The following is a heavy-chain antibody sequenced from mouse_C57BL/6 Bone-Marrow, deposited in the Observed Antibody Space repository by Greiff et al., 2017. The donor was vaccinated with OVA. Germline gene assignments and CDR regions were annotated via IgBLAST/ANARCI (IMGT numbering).Heavy chain of an antibody. CDR2: IHPNSGST. D-gene: IGHD1-1*01. CDR3: ANGTVVATPFAY. Sequence: QVQLQQPGAELVKPGASVKLSCKASGYTFTSYWMHWVKQRPGQGLEWIGMIHPNSGSTNYNEKFKSKATLTVDKSSSTAYLQLSSLTSEDSAVYYCANGTVVATPFAYWGQGTLVTVSA. V-gene: IGHV1-64*01. J-gene: IGHJ3*01. CDR1: GYTFTSYW.